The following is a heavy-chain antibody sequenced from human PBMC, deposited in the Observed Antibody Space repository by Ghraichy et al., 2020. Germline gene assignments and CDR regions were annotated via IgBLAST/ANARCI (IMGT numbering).Heavy chain of an antibody. V-gene: IGHV1-8*01. CDR1: GYTFTSYD. D-gene: IGHD3-10*01. CDR2: MNPNSGNT. Sequence: ASVKVSCKASGYTFTSYDINWVRQATGQGLEWMGWMNPNSGNTGYAQKFQGRVTMTRNTSISTAYMELSSLRSEDTAVYYCARKSRLLWFGEVGRAFDPWGQGTLVTVSS. J-gene: IGHJ5*02. CDR3: ARKSRLLWFGEVGRAFDP.